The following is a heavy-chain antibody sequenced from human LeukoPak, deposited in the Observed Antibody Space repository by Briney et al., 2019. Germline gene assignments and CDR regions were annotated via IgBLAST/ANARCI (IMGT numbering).Heavy chain of an antibody. Sequence: GGSLRLSCAASGFTFSSYSMNWVRQAPGKGLEWVSLISWDGGSTYYADSVKGRFTISRDNSKNSLYLQMNSLRAEDTALYYCAKGLRGSGWSLSDYWGQGTLVTVSS. CDR2: ISWDGGST. J-gene: IGHJ4*02. CDR3: AKGLRGSGWSLSDY. V-gene: IGHV3-43D*03. CDR1: GFTFSSYS. D-gene: IGHD6-19*01.